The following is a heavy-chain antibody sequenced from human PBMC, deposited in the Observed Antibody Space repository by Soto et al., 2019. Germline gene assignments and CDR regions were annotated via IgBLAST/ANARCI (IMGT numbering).Heavy chain of an antibody. CDR3: VKDGGYCSSATCYSPRNHYFDS. CDR2: IKFDGSEK. D-gene: IGHD2-2*01. V-gene: IGHV3-7*03. J-gene: IGHJ4*02. CDR1: GFSFSDYW. Sequence: GSLRLSCVASGFSFSDYWMSWVRQAPGKGPEWVANIKFDGSEKQYVDSVRGRFSISRDNFRNSLFLQMNSLRAGDTAIYYCVKDGGYCSSATCYSPRNHYFDSWGQGTLVTVSS.